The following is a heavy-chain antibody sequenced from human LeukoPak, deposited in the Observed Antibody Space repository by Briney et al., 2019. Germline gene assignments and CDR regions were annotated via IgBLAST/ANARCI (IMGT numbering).Heavy chain of an antibody. D-gene: IGHD4-23*01. Sequence: GGSLRVSCAASGFSFSDHYMSWIRQAPGKGLEWVSYISGTGRTVYYAKSVKGRFTISRDNANNSLYLQMNSLTVEDTAVYYCAREGGNLLKPFDHWGQGTLLTVSS. CDR3: AREGGNLLKPFDH. CDR1: GFSFSDHY. J-gene: IGHJ4*02. V-gene: IGHV3-11*01. CDR2: ISGTGRTV.